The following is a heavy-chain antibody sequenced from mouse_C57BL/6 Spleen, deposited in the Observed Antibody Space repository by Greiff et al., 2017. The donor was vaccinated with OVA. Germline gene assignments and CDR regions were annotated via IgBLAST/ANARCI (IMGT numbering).Heavy chain of an antibody. Sequence: VQLQQPGAELVMPGASVKLSCKASGYTFTSYWMHWVKQRPGQGLEWIGEIDPSDSYTNYNQKFKGKSTLTVDKSSSTAYMQLSSLTSEYSAVYYCARWYYGSSYGFAYWGQGTLVTVSA. D-gene: IGHD1-1*01. CDR1: GYTFTSYW. CDR3: ARWYYGSSYGFAY. V-gene: IGHV1-69*01. J-gene: IGHJ3*01. CDR2: IDPSDSYT.